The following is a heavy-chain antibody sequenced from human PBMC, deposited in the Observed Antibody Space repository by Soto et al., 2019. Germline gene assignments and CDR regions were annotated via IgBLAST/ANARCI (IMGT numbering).Heavy chain of an antibody. Sequence: QVQFVQSGAEVKKPGASVKVSCKASGYTFTSYAMHWVRQAPGQRLEWMGWINAGNGNTKYSQKFQGRVTITRHPPASTAYTDLNSLSSEATAVFYCARRSGYSDVDYWGQGTLVTVSS. CDR1: GYTFTSYA. D-gene: IGHD3-22*01. CDR3: ARRSGYSDVDY. J-gene: IGHJ4*02. V-gene: IGHV1-3*01. CDR2: INAGNGNT.